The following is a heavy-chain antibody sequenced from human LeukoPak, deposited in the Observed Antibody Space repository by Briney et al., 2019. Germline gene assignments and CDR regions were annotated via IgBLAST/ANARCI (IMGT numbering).Heavy chain of an antibody. V-gene: IGHV4-30-4*08. CDR1: GGSISSGDYY. CDR3: ARDLSFSAFDI. CDR2: IYYSGST. J-gene: IGHJ3*02. Sequence: PSETLSLTCTVSGGSISSGDYYWSWIRQPPGKGLEWIGYIYYSGSTYYNPSLKSRVTISVDTSKNQFSLKLRSVTAADTAVYYCARDLSFSAFDIWGQGTMVTVSS.